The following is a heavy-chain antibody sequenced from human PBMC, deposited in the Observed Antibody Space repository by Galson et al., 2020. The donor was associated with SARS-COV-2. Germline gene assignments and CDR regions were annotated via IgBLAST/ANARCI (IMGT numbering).Heavy chain of an antibody. CDR3: ARDPTSSTGGGS. J-gene: IGHJ5*02. D-gene: IGHD2-2*01. CDR2: TSTSGSTT. CDR1: GFTFSSYG. V-gene: IGHV3-48*03. Sequence: TVGSLRLSCAASGFTFSSYGMNWVRQAPGKGLEWVSYTSTSGSTTFYADSVKGRFTISRDNAKNLLYLQMNSLRADDTAVYSRARDPTSSTGGGSWGQGTLGTVSS.